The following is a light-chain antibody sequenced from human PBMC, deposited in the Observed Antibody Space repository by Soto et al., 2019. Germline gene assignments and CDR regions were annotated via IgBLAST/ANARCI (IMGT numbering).Light chain of an antibody. CDR1: ESIISY. V-gene: IGKV1-39*01. CDR2: GAS. CDR3: QQSFRTLLS. J-gene: IGKJ4*01. Sequence: DIQMTQSPSSLSASIGDRVTITCRASESIISYLNWYQQKPWKAPKLLISGASTLQSGVPSRFSGRGSGTDFTLAISSLQPEDVGTYYCQQSFRTLLSFGGGTKVEIK.